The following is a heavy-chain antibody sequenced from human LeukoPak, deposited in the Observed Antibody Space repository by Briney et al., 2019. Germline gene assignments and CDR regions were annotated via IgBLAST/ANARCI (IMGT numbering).Heavy chain of an antibody. Sequence: SETLSLTCTVSSGSISSYYWSWIRQPPGKGLEWIGYIYYSGSTNYNPSLKSRVTMSVDTSKNQFSLKLSSVTAADTAVYYCARTYYDFWSGSRYWYFHLWGRGTLVTVSS. V-gene: IGHV4-59*08. J-gene: IGHJ2*01. CDR1: SGSISSYY. CDR2: IYYSGST. D-gene: IGHD3-3*01. CDR3: ARTYYDFWSGSRYWYFHL.